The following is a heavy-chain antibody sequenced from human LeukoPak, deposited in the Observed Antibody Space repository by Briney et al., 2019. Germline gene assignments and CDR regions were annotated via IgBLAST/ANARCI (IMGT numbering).Heavy chain of an antibody. Sequence: GGSLRLSCAASGFTFNSYSMNWVRQAPGKGLEWVSYISSRSSNIYYADSVKGRFTISRDNAKNSLYLQMNSLRDEDTAVYYCARIPGGYYYGMDVWGQGTTVTVSS. V-gene: IGHV3-48*02. CDR1: GFTFNSYS. D-gene: IGHD3-16*01. J-gene: IGHJ6*02. CDR3: ARIPGGYYYGMDV. CDR2: ISSRSSNI.